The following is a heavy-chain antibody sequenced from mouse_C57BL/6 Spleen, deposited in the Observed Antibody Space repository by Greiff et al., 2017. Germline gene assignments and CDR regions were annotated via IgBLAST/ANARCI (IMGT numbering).Heavy chain of an antibody. D-gene: IGHD1-1*01. V-gene: IGHV1-80*01. J-gene: IGHJ4*01. CDR2: IYPGDGDT. CDR1: GYAFSSSW. Sequence: VQLEESGAELVKPGASVKISCKASGYAFSSSWMNWVKQRPGKGLEWIGQIYPGDGDTNYNGKFKGKATLTADNSSSTAYIQLSSLASEDSAVYFCARGDYYGSRYFAMGYWGQGTSVTVSS. CDR3: ARGDYYGSRYFAMGY.